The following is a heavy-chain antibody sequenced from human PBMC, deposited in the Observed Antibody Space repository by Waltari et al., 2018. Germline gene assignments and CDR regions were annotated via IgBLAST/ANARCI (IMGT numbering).Heavy chain of an antibody. CDR3: ARGGIAAAGTGDY. J-gene: IGHJ4*02. CDR2: ISSSSSYI. CDR1: GFTFSSYS. D-gene: IGHD6-13*01. Sequence: EVQLVESGGGLVKPGGSLRLSCAASGFTFSSYSMHWVRQAPGKGLEWVSSISSSSSYIYYADSVKGRFTISRDNAKNSLYLQMNSLRAEDTAVYYCARGGIAAAGTGDYWGQGTLVTVSS. V-gene: IGHV3-21*01.